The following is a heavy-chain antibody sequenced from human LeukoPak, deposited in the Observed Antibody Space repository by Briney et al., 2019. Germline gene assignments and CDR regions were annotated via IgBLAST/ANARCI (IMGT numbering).Heavy chain of an antibody. J-gene: IGHJ3*02. CDR3: ARLPTVWPRTTGTTRVAFDI. CDR2: IYYSGST. D-gene: IGHD1-1*01. CDR1: GGSISSSSYY. V-gene: IGHV4-39*01. Sequence: MASETPSLTCTVSGGSISSSSYYWGWIRQPPGKGLEWIGSIYYSGSTYYNPSLKSRVTISVDTSKNQFSLKLSSVTAADTAVYYCARLPTVWPRTTGTTRVAFDIWGQGTMVTVSS.